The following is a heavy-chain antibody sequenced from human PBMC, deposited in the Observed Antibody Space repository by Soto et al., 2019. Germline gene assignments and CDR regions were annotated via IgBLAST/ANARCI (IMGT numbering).Heavy chain of an antibody. CDR1: GFTFSSYG. CDR3: XXXXXXXXXXXXXXYYYYGMDV. V-gene: IGHV3-33*01. Sequence: QVQLVESGGGVVQPGRSLRLSCAASGFTFSSYGMHWVRQAPGKGLEWVXVIWYDGSNKYYADSVKGRFTISRDNSKNTLXLQMNSLRAXXXXXXXXXXXXXXXXXXXXXXYYYYGMDVWGQGTTVTVSS. CDR2: IWYDGSNK. J-gene: IGHJ6*02.